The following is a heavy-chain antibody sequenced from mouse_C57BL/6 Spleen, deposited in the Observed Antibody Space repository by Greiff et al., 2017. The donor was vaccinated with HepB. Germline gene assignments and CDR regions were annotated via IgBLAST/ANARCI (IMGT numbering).Heavy chain of an antibody. CDR2: IRSKSNNYAT. CDR3: VRPLLSEWFAY. V-gene: IGHV10-1*01. J-gene: IGHJ3*01. Sequence: EVQLVESGGGLVQPKGSLKLSCAASGFSFNTYAMNWVRQAPGKGLEWVARIRSKSNNYATYYADSVKDRFTISKDDSESMLYLQMNNLKTEDTAMYYGVRPLLSEWFAYWGQGTLVTVSA. CDR1: GFSFNTYA. D-gene: IGHD2-10*01.